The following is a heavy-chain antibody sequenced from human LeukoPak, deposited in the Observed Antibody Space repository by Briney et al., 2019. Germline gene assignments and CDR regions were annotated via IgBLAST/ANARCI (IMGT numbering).Heavy chain of an antibody. CDR2: IRYDGSNK. CDR1: GLAFSMYW. CDR3: AKGLVGATGWFDP. V-gene: IGHV3-30*02. J-gene: IGHJ5*02. Sequence: GGSLRLSCAASGLAFSMYWMSWVRQAPGKGLEWVAFIRYDGSNKYYADSVKGRFTISRDNSKNTLYLQMNSLRAEDTAVYYCAKGLVGATGWFDPWGQGTLVTVSS. D-gene: IGHD1-26*01.